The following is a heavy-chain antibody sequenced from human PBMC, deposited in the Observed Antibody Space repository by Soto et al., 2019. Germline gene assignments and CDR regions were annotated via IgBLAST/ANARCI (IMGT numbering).Heavy chain of an antibody. J-gene: IGHJ5*02. CDR2: IYYSGST. D-gene: IGHD2-15*01. Sequence: SETLSLTCTVSGGSISSSSYYWGWIRQPPGKGLEWIGSIYYSGSTYYNPSLKSRVTISVDTSKNQFSLKLSSVTAADTAVYYCARHYRDIVVVVAATPVGTFDPWGQGTLVTVS. CDR3: ARHYRDIVVVVAATPVGTFDP. V-gene: IGHV4-39*01. CDR1: GGSISSSSYY.